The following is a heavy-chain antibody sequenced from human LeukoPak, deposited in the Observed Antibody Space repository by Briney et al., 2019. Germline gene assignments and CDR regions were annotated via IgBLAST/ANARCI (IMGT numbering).Heavy chain of an antibody. CDR3: AGFGITMIVEKYYFDY. V-gene: IGHV3-48*03. Sequence: GGSLLLSCASSGFTFSSYEMNWVRQAPGKGLEWVSYISSSGSTIYYADSVKGRFTISRDNAKTSLYLQMNSLRAEDTAVYYCAGFGITMIVEKYYFDYWGQGTLVTVSS. J-gene: IGHJ4*02. CDR2: ISSSGSTI. CDR1: GFTFSSYE. D-gene: IGHD3-22*01.